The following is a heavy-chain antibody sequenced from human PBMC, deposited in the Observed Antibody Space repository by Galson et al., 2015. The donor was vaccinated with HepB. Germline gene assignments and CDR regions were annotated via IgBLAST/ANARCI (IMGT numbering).Heavy chain of an antibody. CDR1: GYTFTSYN. CDR2: VYPAGGGT. V-gene: IGHV1-46*01. CDR3: ARDRGSGSYTFDI. Sequence: SVKVSCKASGYTFTSYNIHWVRQAPGQGLEWMGIVYPAGGGTRYTQKFQGRVTMTRDRPTTTVYMELRSLTSEDTATYYCARDRGSGSYTFDIWGQGTMVSVSS. J-gene: IGHJ3*02. D-gene: IGHD3-10*01.